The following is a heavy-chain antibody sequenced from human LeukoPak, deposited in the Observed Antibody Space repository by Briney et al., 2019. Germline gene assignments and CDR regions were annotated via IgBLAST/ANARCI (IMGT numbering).Heavy chain of an antibody. CDR2: INSDGSWT. J-gene: IGHJ3*01. CDR1: GNYW. CDR3: ARSSYSSSSSV. Sequence: GGSLRLSCATSGNYWMHWVRQVPGKGLVWVSHINSDGSWTSYADSVKGRFTISRDNAKNSLYLQINSLRAEDTAVYYCARSSYSSSSSVWGQGTMVTVSS. D-gene: IGHD6-6*01. V-gene: IGHV3-74*01.